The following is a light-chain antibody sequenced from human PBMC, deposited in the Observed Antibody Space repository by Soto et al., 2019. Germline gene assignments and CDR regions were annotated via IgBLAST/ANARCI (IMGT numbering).Light chain of an antibody. CDR2: EVS. CDR3: SSYTSSTAYV. Sequence: QSALTQPASVSGSPGQSITISCTGTSSDVGGYNYVSWYQLHPGKAPKLMVYEVSNRPSGVSNHFSGSKSGNTASLTISGLQAEDEADYYCSSYTSSTAYVFGTGTKLTVL. V-gene: IGLV2-14*01. J-gene: IGLJ1*01. CDR1: SSDVGGYNY.